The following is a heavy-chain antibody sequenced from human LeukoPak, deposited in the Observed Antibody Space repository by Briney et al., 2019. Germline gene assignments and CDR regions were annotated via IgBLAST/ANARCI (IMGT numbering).Heavy chain of an antibody. J-gene: IGHJ4*02. CDR3: ARAGRAIFGVVTGFDY. Sequence: SETLSLTCTVSGGSISSYYWSWIRQPPGKGLEWIGYICYSGSTNYNPSLKSRVTISVNTSKNQFSLKLSSVTAADTAVYYCARAGRAIFGVVTGFDYWGQGTLVTVSS. CDR1: GGSISSYY. D-gene: IGHD3-3*01. CDR2: ICYSGST. V-gene: IGHV4-59*01.